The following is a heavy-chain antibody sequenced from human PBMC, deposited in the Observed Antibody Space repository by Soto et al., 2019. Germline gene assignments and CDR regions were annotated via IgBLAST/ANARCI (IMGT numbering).Heavy chain of an antibody. J-gene: IGHJ5*02. CDR3: ARSYILTGYAPYNWFDP. Sequence: ASAKVSCKASGYTFTSYGISSVRQAPGQGLEWMGWISAYNGNTNYAQKLQGRVTMTTDTSTSTAYMELRSLRSADTAVYYCARSYILTGYAPYNWFDPWGQGSLITVSS. D-gene: IGHD3-9*01. V-gene: IGHV1-18*04. CDR1: GYTFTSYG. CDR2: ISAYNGNT.